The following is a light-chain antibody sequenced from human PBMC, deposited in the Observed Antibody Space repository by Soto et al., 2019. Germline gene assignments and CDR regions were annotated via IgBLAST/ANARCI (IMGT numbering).Light chain of an antibody. CDR2: GAS. J-gene: IGKJ5*01. CDR3: QQCGSSST. CDR1: QTFSNSF. V-gene: IGKV3-20*01. Sequence: EILLTQSPGTLSLSPGERATLSCRASQTFSNSFLSWFQQIPGHAPSLLIYGASMRATGIPDRFSGSGSGTDFTLTISRPEPEDFAVYYCQQCGSSSTFGQGTRLEIK.